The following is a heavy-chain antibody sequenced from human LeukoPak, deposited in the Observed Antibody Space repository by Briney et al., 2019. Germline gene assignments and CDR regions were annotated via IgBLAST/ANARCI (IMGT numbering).Heavy chain of an antibody. CDR1: GFPFSSYW. J-gene: IGHJ3*02. Sequence: GGSLRLSCVASGFPFSSYWMTWVRQAPGKGLEWVSSISSSSSYIYYADSVKGRFTISRDNAKNSLYLQMNSLRAEDTAVYYCARVELGYCSGGSCSYDAFDIWGQGTMVTVSS. V-gene: IGHV3-21*01. CDR2: ISSSSSYI. CDR3: ARVELGYCSGGSCSYDAFDI. D-gene: IGHD2-15*01.